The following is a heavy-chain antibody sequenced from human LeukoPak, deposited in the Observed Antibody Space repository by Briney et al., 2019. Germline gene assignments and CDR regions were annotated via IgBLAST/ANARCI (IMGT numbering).Heavy chain of an antibody. J-gene: IGHJ2*01. V-gene: IGHV4-39*01. D-gene: IGHD4-17*01. CDR3: ARHAVTTMYFDL. CDR1: GGSISSSSYS. Sequence: PSETLSLTCTVSGGSISSSSYSWGWIRQPPGKGLEWIGSIYYSGSTYYNPSLKSRVTISVDTSKNQFSLKLSSVTAADTAVYYCARHAVTTMYFDLWGRGTLVTVSS. CDR2: IYYSGST.